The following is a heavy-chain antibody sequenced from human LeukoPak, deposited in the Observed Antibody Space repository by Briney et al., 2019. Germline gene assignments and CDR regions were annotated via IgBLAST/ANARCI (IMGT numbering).Heavy chain of an antibody. J-gene: IGHJ4*02. Sequence: PSETLSLTCTVSGGSISSYYWGWIRQPPRKGLEGTGYIFYNGSTNYTPSLKSRVTISIAPSKHQFSLTLSSVTAAHTAVYYCARRPNWGPVFDYWGQGTLVTVSS. V-gene: IGHV4-59*01. CDR3: ARRPNWGPVFDY. CDR2: IFYNGST. CDR1: GGSISSYY. D-gene: IGHD7-27*01.